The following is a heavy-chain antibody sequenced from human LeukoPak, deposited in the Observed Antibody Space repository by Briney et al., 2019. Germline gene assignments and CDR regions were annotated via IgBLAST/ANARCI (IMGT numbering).Heavy chain of an antibody. CDR1: GGSISSYY. CDR2: IYYRWST. D-gene: IGHD6-19*01. J-gene: IGHJ4*02. V-gene: IGHV4-59*01. Sequence: PSETLSLTCTVSGGSISSYYWSCIRQPPGKGLEGIGYIYYRWSTNYNPSLKSRVTISLDTSKNQFSLKLSSVTAADTAVYYCARAGYSSGWFDYWGLGTQVTVSS. CDR3: ARAGYSSGWFDY.